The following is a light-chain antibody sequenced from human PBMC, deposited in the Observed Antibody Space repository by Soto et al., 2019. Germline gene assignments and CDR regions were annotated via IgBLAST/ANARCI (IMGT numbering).Light chain of an antibody. J-gene: IGKJ1*01. Sequence: EIVMTQSPATLSVSPGERATLSCRASQSVSSNLAWYQQKPGQAPRLLIYGASIRATGIPARFSGSGSGTEFTLTIGSLQYEDFAVYYCQQYNKWPRTFGQGTKVDIK. CDR3: QQYNKWPRT. CDR1: QSVSSN. CDR2: GAS. V-gene: IGKV3D-15*01.